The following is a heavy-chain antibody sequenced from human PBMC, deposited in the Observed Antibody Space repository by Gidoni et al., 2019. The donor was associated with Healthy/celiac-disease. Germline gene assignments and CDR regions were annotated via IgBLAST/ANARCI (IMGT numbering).Heavy chain of an antibody. CDR2: IYPGDSDT. J-gene: IGHJ6*02. Sequence: TIYWIGWVRQMPGKGLEWMGIIYPGDSDTRYSPSFQGQVTISADKSISTAYLQWSSLKASDTAMYYCARIDGTSHYYYGMDVWGQGTTVTVSS. D-gene: IGHD2-2*01. CDR3: ARIDGTSHYYYGMDV. CDR1: TIYW. V-gene: IGHV5-51*01.